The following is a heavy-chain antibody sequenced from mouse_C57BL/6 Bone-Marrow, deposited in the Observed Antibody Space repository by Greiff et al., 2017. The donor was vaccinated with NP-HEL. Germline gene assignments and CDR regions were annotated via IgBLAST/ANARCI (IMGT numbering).Heavy chain of an antibody. CDR3: ARSHYYGHYYAMDY. Sequence: PLHPPCPSLVPPSASVTLSCKASGYTFTSYWMHWVKQRPGQGLEWIGMIHPNSGSTNYNEKFKSKATLTVDKSSSTAYMKLSSLTSEDSAVYYCARSHYYGHYYAMDYWGQGTSVTVSS. CDR1: GYTFTSYW. V-gene: IGHV1-64*01. D-gene: IGHD1-1*01. J-gene: IGHJ4*01. CDR2: IHPNSGST.